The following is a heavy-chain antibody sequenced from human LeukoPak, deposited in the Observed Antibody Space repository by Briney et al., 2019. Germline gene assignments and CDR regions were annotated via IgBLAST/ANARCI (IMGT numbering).Heavy chain of an antibody. CDR2: IYYSGST. CDR1: GGSISSGDHY. J-gene: IGHJ4*02. Sequence: SQTLSLTCTVSGGSISSGDHYWSWIRQPPGKGLEWIGYIYYSGSTYYNPSLKSRVTISVDTSKNQFSLKLSSVTAADTAVYYCARAKSEMATIISFDYWGQGTLVTVSS. D-gene: IGHD5-24*01. CDR3: ARAKSEMATIISFDY. V-gene: IGHV4-30-4*01.